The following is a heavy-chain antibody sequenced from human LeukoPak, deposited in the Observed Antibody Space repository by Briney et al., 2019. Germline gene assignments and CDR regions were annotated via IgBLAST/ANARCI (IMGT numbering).Heavy chain of an antibody. D-gene: IGHD3-22*01. V-gene: IGHV3-7*01. Sequence: PGGSLRLSCAASGFTFSSYAMSWVRQAPGKGLEWVANIKQDGSEKYYVDSVKGRFTISRDNAKNSLYLQMNSLRAEDTAVYYCARDYDSSGYFYYYYGMDVWGQGTTVTVSS. CDR3: ARDYDSSGYFYYYYGMDV. J-gene: IGHJ6*02. CDR1: GFTFSSYA. CDR2: IKQDGSEK.